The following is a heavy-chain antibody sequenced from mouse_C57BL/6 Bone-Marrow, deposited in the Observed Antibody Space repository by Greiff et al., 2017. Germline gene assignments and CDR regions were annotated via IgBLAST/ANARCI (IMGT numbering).Heavy chain of an antibody. Sequence: VKLQQPGAELVKPGASVKVSCKASGYTFTSYWMHWVKQRPGQGLEWIGRIHPSNSDTNYNQKFKGKATLTVYKSSSTAYMQLSSLTSEDSAVYYCAMGGSSFPYYWGQGTTLTVSS. CDR1: GYTFTSYW. D-gene: IGHD1-1*01. V-gene: IGHV1-74*01. J-gene: IGHJ2*01. CDR3: AMGGSSFPYY. CDR2: IHPSNSDT.